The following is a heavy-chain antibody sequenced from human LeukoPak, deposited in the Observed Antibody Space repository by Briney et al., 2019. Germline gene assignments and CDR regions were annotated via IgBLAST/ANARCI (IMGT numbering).Heavy chain of an antibody. J-gene: IGHJ6*02. CDR2: IVVGSDNT. CDR1: GFTFTRSA. D-gene: IGHD5-24*01. Sequence: ASVKVSCKASGFTFTRSAMQWVRQARGQRLEWIGWIVVGSDNTNYAQKFQERVTITRDMSTSTAYMELSSLRSEDTAVYYCAAIINYYGMDVWGQGTTVTVSS. V-gene: IGHV1-58*02. CDR3: AAIINYYGMDV.